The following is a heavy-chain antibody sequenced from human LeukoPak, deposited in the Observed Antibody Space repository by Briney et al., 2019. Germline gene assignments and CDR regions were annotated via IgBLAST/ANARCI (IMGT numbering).Heavy chain of an antibody. J-gene: IGHJ4*02. CDR3: ARWDYGGNPGNY. CDR1: GYTFTSYY. Sequence: VASVKVSCKASGYTFTSYYMHWVRQAPGQGLEWMGGIIPIFGTANYAPKFQGRGTITADESTSTAYMELSSLRSEDTAVYYCARWDYGGNPGNYWGQGTLVTVSS. CDR2: IIPIFGTA. V-gene: IGHV1-69*13. D-gene: IGHD4-23*01.